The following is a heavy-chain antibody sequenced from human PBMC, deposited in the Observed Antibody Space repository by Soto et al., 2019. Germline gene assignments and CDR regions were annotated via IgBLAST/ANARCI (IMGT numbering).Heavy chain of an antibody. CDR2: ISSAVNT. Sequence: GGSLRLSCAVSGFTFSNYAMSWVRQAPGKGLEWVSAISSAVNTYYADSVKGRFTISRDNSKNTLSLQMNSLRAEDTAVYYCAKQVRDGTSSPYYFDHWGQGTLVTVSS. CDR1: GFTFSNYA. CDR3: AKQVRDGTSSPYYFDH. J-gene: IGHJ4*02. D-gene: IGHD6-6*01. V-gene: IGHV3-23*01.